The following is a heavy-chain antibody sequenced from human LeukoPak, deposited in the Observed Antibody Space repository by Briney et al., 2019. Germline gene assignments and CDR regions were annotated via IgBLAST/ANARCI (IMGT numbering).Heavy chain of an antibody. V-gene: IGHV1-46*01. Sequence: ASVKVSCKASGYTFTNYYIHWVRQAPEQGLEWMGLINPGGGNTNYARNFQGRVTMTRDTSTSTIYMELSSLRSEDTAIYYCARIRDGYNDAYGIWGQGTVVTVPS. D-gene: IGHD5-24*01. J-gene: IGHJ3*02. CDR3: ARIRDGYNDAYGI. CDR1: GYTFTNYY. CDR2: INPGGGNT.